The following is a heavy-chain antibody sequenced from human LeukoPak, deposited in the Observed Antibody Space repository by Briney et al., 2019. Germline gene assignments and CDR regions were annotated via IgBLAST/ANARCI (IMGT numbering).Heavy chain of an antibody. CDR3: ATDRGSAAFDI. CDR2: IDIDGTGT. V-gene: IGHV3-74*01. J-gene: IGHJ3*02. D-gene: IGHD3-10*01. CDR1: GFTFTNYW. Sequence: GGSLRLSCAASGFTFTNYWMHWVRQAPGKGLVWVSRIDIDGTGTSYADSVKGRFTISRDNAKNSLYLQMNSLRAEDTAVYYCATDRGSAAFDIWGQGTMVTVSS.